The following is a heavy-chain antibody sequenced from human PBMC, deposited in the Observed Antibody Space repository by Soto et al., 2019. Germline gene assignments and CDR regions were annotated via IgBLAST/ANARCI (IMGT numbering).Heavy chain of an antibody. CDR1: GFIFSNYG. CDR3: AILGRITAAGPFDC. V-gene: IGHV3-23*01. D-gene: IGHD6-13*01. CDR2: TDGGGAST. Sequence: GGSLRLSCAASGFIFSNYGMSWVRQAPGKGLEWVSSTDGGGASTTNADSVKGRFTISRDNSKNTIYLLMNSLGAEDTAVYYCAILGRITAAGPFDCWGQGTLVTVSS. J-gene: IGHJ4*02.